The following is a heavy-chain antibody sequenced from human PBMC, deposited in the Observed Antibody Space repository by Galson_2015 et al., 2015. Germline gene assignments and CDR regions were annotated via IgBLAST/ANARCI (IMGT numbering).Heavy chain of an antibody. J-gene: IGHJ4*02. Sequence: SLRLSCAASGFTFSIYWMSWVRQAPGKGLEWVANIKQDGSEKYYVDSVKGRFTISRDNAKNPLYLQMNSLRAEDTAIYYCASQTWTGYFDYWGQGSLVTVSS. CDR1: GFTFSIYW. CDR2: IKQDGSEK. V-gene: IGHV3-7*03. D-gene: IGHD3-10*01. CDR3: ASQTWTGYFDY.